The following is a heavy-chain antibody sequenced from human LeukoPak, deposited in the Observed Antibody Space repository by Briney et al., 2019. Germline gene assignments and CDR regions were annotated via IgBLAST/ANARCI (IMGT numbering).Heavy chain of an antibody. CDR1: GFTFRDYD. CDR3: IRGGIRVSGIDAFDI. CDR2: NCIGDDT. V-gene: IGHV3-13*02. Sequence: GGTLRLSCAASGFTFRDYDMHWVRQVPRRGLEWGSGNCIGDDTHYPDSVKGRFTISRENAKNSLYLQMNTLRDGDTAVYYCIRGGIRVSGIDAFDIWGQGTMVTVSS. J-gene: IGHJ3*02. D-gene: IGHD5/OR15-5a*01.